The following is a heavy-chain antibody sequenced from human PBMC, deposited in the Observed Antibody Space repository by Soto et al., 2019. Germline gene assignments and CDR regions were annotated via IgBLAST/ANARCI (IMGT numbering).Heavy chain of an antibody. J-gene: IGHJ3*02. CDR3: ARDELTYYDFWSNAFDI. CDR2: IKQDGSEK. Sequence: ESGGGLVQPGGSLRLSCAASGFTFSSYWMSWVRQAPGKGLEWVANIKQDGSEKYYVDSVKGRFTISRDNAKNSLYLQMNSLRAEDTAVYYCARDELTYYDFWSNAFDIWGQGTMVTVSS. V-gene: IGHV3-7*01. CDR1: GFTFSSYW. D-gene: IGHD3-3*01.